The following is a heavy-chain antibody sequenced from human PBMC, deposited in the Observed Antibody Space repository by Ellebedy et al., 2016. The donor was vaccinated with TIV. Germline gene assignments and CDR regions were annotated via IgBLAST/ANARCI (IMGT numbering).Heavy chain of an antibody. CDR1: GGSISGSGYY. CDR3: VRHGQFDY. V-gene: IGHV4-39*01. J-gene: IGHJ4*02. Sequence: SETLSLXXTVSGGSISGSGYYWGWIRQPPGKGLEWIGSIYDSGRTHYNPSLKSRVTISVDTSKNQFSLKLSSVTAADTAVYYCVRHGQFDYWGQGILVTVSS. CDR2: IYDSGRT.